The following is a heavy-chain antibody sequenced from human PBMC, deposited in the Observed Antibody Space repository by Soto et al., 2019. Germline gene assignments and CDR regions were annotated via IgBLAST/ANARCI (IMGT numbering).Heavy chain of an antibody. V-gene: IGHV1-46*01. CDR2: INPASGST. CDR1: GYTFTHYY. D-gene: IGHD6-25*01. Sequence: QVQLVQSGAEVKKPGASVKLSCRTSGYTFTHYYIHWVRQAPGQGLEWLAIINPASGSTNSAQDFQGRLTRAMDTSTTAVYMELSGLRSEDTAIFYSARDSAAGEHWGQGTLVTVSS. J-gene: IGHJ4*02. CDR3: ARDSAAGEH.